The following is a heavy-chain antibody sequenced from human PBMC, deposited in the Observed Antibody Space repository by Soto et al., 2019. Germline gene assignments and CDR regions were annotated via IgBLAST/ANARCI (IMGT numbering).Heavy chain of an antibody. Sequence: EVQLVESGGGLVQPGGSLSLSCAAPGFPLGGYWLNWAPQAPGKGLEWVANIKPDGSVKYYADSVKGRFTISRDNAKDSLYLQMNSLRAEDTAVYYCARDGWSSGSFDYWGQGTLVTVSS. CDR1: GFPLGGYW. D-gene: IGHD6-19*01. CDR2: IKPDGSVK. J-gene: IGHJ4*02. CDR3: ARDGWSSGSFDY. V-gene: IGHV3-7*01.